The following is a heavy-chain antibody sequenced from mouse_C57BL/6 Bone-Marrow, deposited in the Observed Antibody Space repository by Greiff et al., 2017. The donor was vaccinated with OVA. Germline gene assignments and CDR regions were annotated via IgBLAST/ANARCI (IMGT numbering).Heavy chain of an antibody. D-gene: IGHD2-5*01. Sequence: EVQLVESGPGLVKPSQSLSLTCSFTGYSITSGYYWNWIRQFPGNKLEWMGYISYDGSNNYNPSLKNRISITRDTSKNQFFLKLNSVTTEDTATYYCAISYYSNYESYWGQGTLVTVSA. CDR1: GYSITSGYY. CDR3: AISYYSNYESY. CDR2: ISYDGSN. J-gene: IGHJ3*01. V-gene: IGHV3-6*01.